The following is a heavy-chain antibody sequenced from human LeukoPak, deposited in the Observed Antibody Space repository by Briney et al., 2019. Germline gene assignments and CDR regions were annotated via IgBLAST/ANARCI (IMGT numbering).Heavy chain of an antibody. J-gene: IGHJ6*02. CDR2: ISGYNGNT. D-gene: IGHD4-11*01. CDR1: GYTFSNYG. V-gene: IGHV1-18*01. Sequence: VQSGAEVKKPGATVKVSCKASGYTFSNYGITWLRQAPGQGLECMGWISGYNGNTNYAQRLQDRVTMTTDTSTSTAYMELRSLRSDDTAVYYCARFMTTINLFNYYTMDVWGQGTTVTVS. CDR3: ARFMTTINLFNYYTMDV.